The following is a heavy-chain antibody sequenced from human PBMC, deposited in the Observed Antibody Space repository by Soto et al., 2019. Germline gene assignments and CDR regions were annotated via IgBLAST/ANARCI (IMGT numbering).Heavy chain of an antibody. CDR1: GFTFRNYA. D-gene: IGHD3-16*01. CDR3: ARDGGSYAFDP. J-gene: IGHJ5*02. Sequence: GGSLRLSCASSGFTFRNYAMHWVRQAPGKGLEYVSAISSNGDITYYANSVKGRFTISRDNSKNTVYLQMGSLTTEDMAVYYCARDGGSYAFDPWGQGTLVTVSS. CDR2: ISSNGDIT. V-gene: IGHV3-64*01.